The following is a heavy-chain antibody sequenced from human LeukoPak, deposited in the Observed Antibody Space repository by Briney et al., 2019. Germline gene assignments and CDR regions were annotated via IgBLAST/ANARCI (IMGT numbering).Heavy chain of an antibody. Sequence: GGSLRLSCAASGFTFSTYSMNWVRQAPGKGLKWLSYISSSSTTKYHADSVKGRFTISRDNTKNSLYLQMNSLRAEDTGVYYCARWNLGSDYWGQGTLVTVSS. CDR3: ARWNLGSDY. V-gene: IGHV3-48*04. D-gene: IGHD1-1*01. CDR1: GFTFSTYS. J-gene: IGHJ4*02. CDR2: ISSSSTTK.